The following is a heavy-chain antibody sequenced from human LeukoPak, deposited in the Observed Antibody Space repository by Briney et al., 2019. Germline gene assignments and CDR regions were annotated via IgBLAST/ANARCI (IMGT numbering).Heavy chain of an antibody. Sequence: SETLSLTCTVSGGSISSYYWSWIRQPPGKGLEWIGYIYYSGSTNYNPSLKSRVTISVDTSKNQFSLKLSSVTAADTAVNYCASGGDWNYGGYYFDYWGQGTLVTVSS. CDR2: IYYSGST. CDR3: ASGGDWNYGGYYFDY. J-gene: IGHJ4*02. CDR1: GGSISSYY. V-gene: IGHV4-59*01. D-gene: IGHD1-7*01.